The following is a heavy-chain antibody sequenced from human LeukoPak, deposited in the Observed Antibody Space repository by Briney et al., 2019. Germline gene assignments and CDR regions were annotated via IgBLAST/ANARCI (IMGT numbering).Heavy chain of an antibody. J-gene: IGHJ4*02. V-gene: IGHV3-7*01. CDR3: ARDSYYDILTGYLRYFDY. CDR1: GCTFSSFW. CDR2: INQDGSQK. D-gene: IGHD3-9*01. Sequence: GGSLRLSCAASGCTFSSFWMTWGRQAPGKGLEWVANINQDGSQKNYVDSVKGRFTISRDNAKNSLYLQMNSLRAEDTAVYYCARDSYYDILTGYLRYFDYWGQGTLVTVSS.